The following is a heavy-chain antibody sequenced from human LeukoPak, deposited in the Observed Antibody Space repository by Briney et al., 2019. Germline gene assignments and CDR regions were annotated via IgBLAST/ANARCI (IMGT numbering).Heavy chain of an antibody. V-gene: IGHV3-23*01. J-gene: IGHJ4*02. CDR1: GFTFNNYA. CDR3: AKRRSNNAPTIDY. D-gene: IGHD2/OR15-2a*01. CDR2: ISSSAGTT. Sequence: GGSLRLSCAASGFTFNNYAMTWVRQAPGKGLEGVSNISSSAGTTYSADSVKGRFTISRDSAKDTRYLQMNSLRLEDTAIYYCAKRRSNNAPTIDYWGQGTLVTVSS.